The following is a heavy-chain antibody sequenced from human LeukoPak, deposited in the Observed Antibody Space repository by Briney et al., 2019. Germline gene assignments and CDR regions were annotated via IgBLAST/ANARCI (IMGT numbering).Heavy chain of an antibody. CDR3: ARVGGIDYYYYMDV. Sequence: SETLSLTCAVYGGSFSGYYWSWIRQPPGKGLEWIGEINHSGSTNYNPSLKSRVTISVDTSKNQFSLKLSSVTAADTAVYYCARVGGIDYYYYMDVWGKGTTVTVSS. D-gene: IGHD1-26*01. J-gene: IGHJ6*03. V-gene: IGHV4-34*01. CDR1: GGSFSGYY. CDR2: INHSGST.